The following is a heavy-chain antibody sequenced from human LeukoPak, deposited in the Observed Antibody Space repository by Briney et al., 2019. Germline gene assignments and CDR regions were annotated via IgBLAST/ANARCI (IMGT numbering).Heavy chain of an antibody. V-gene: IGHV1-18*01. Sequence: ASVKASCKASGYTFTSYGISWVRQAPGQGLEWMGWISAYNGNTNYAQKLQGRVTMTTDTSTSTAYMELRSLRSDDTAVYYCARDVNTMVRGVTDYWGQGTLVTVSS. CDR3: ARDVNTMVRGVTDY. D-gene: IGHD3-10*01. J-gene: IGHJ4*02. CDR2: ISAYNGNT. CDR1: GYTFTSYG.